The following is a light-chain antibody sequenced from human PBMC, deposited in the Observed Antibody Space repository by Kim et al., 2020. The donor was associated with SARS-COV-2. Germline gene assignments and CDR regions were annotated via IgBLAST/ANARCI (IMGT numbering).Light chain of an antibody. CDR1: SSDVGDYNY. CDR2: HVS. V-gene: IGLV2-14*03. CDR3: SSYTDRYTYV. Sequence: QSALTQPASVSGSPGQSITISCTGTSSDVGDYNYVSWYQHHPGKAPKLMIYHVSNRPSGVSDRFSGSKSGNTASLTISGLQAEDEADYYCSSYTDRYTYVFGTGTKVTVL. J-gene: IGLJ1*01.